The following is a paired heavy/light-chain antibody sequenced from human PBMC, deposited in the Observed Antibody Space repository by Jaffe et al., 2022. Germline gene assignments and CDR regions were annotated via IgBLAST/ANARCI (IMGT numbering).Heavy chain of an antibody. CDR3: ARDVREDAGANTEGRQYYYYMDG. CDR2: INPNNGDT. CDR1: GYSFTAYF. V-gene: IGHV1-2*06. Sequence: QVQLVQSGAEVKKPGASVRVSCRASGYSFTAYFMHWVRQAPGQGLEWMGRINPNNGDTHYAQKFQGRVSISRDTSISTAYMELSRLTSDDTALYYCARDVREDAGANTEGRQYYYYMDGWGKGTSVTVAS. J-gene: IGHJ6*03. D-gene: IGHD1-26*01.
Light chain of an antibody. CDR2: GEN. J-gene: IGLJ1*01. Sequence: SSELTQDPAVSVALGQTVRITCQGDGLRSYSASWYQQKPGQAPILVIYGENNRPSGIPDRFSGSTSGNTASLTITGAQAEDEADYYCNSRDSSDNRPFVFATGTKVTVL. V-gene: IGLV3-19*01. CDR3: NSRDSSDNRPFV. CDR1: GLRSYS.